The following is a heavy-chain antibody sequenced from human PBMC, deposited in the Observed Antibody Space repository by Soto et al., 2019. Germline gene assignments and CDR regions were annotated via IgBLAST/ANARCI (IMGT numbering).Heavy chain of an antibody. CDR3: VRATRYCSGGSCYPKWFDP. CDR1: GFSLSNSKMG. V-gene: IGHV2-26*01. D-gene: IGHD2-15*01. Sequence: QVTLKESGPVLVKPTEPLTLTCTVSGFSLSNSKMGVSWIRQPPGKALEWLAQISSNDEKTYRTSLKSRLTLSKYTSKSQVVLTMANMDPVDTGTYFCVRATRYCSGGSCYPKWFDPWGQGIRVTVSS. CDR2: ISSNDEK. J-gene: IGHJ5*02.